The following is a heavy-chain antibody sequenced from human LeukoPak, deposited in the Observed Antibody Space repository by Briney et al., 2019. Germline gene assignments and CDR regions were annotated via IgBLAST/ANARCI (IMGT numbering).Heavy chain of an antibody. Sequence: PGGSLRLSCAASGFSFGNYAMTWVRQAPGKGLEWVSVIGSDGGGIQYAGSVKGRFSIFRDNSKNTLYLQMNSLRVEDTAVYYCAKYAPPTTVVTRFFDYWGQGTLVTVSS. D-gene: IGHD4-23*01. CDR2: IGSDGGGI. CDR3: AKYAPPTTVVTRFFDY. J-gene: IGHJ4*02. V-gene: IGHV3-23*01. CDR1: GFSFGNYA.